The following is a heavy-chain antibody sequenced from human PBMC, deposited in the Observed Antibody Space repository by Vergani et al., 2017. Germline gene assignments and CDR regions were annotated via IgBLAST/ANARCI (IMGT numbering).Heavy chain of an antibody. J-gene: IGHJ4*02. D-gene: IGHD6-13*01. CDR1: GGSISSGGYY. Sequence: QVQLQESGPGLVKPSQTLSLTCTVSGGSISSGGYYWSWIRQHPGKGLEWIGYIYYSGSTYYNPSLKSRVTISVDTYKNQFSLKLSSVTAADTAVYYCASTVYSSSWYSPRRRATGTSYFDYWGQGTLVTVSS. V-gene: IGHV4-31*03. CDR3: ASTVYSSSWYSPRRRATGTSYFDY. CDR2: IYYSGST.